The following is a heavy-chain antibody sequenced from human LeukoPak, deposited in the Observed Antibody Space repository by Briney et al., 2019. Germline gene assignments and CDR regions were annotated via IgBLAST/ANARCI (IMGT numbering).Heavy chain of an antibody. CDR1: GYRFTTYW. CDR3: AKSALGYCSGPTCYSFRGHNYIDS. CDR2: IYPADSDT. J-gene: IGHJ4*02. D-gene: IGHD2-15*01. V-gene: IGHV5-51*01. Sequence: GESLKISCKVSGYRFTTYWIGWVRQMPGKGLEWMGVIYPADSDTVYSPSFQGQITISVDKSIDTAYLQWSSLKASDTAMYYCAKSALGYCSGPTCYSFRGHNYIDSWGQGTLVTVSS.